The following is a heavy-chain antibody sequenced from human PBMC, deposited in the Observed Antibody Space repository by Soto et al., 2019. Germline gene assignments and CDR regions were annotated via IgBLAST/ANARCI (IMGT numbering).Heavy chain of an antibody. Sequence: PGGSLRLSCAASGFTFSSYAMSWVRQAPGKGLEWVSAISGSGGSTYYADSVKGRFTISRDNSKNTLYLQMNSLRAEDTAVYYCAKVSRRRWELLRNEHPPHDAFDIWGQGTMVTVSS. D-gene: IGHD2-15*01. CDR3: AKVSRRRWELLRNEHPPHDAFDI. V-gene: IGHV3-23*01. J-gene: IGHJ3*02. CDR1: GFTFSSYA. CDR2: ISGSGGST.